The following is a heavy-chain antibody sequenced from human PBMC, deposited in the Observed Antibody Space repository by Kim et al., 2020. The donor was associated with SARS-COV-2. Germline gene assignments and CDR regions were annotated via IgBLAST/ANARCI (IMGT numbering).Heavy chain of an antibody. V-gene: IGHV1-18*01. D-gene: IGHD3-10*01. CDR3: ARGLFSGEDYYNY. Sequence: KYAEEVQDRVTMTTDPSTNTSFLELRSLTSDDTAVYYCARGLFSGEDYYNYWGQGTLVTVSS. J-gene: IGHJ4*02.